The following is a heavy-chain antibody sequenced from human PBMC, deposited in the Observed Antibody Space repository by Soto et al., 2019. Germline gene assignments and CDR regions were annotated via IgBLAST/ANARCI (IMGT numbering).Heavy chain of an antibody. CDR1: GGTFSTYA. D-gene: IGHD3-3*01. Sequence: QVQLVQSEAEVKRPGSSVKVSCKASGGTFSTYAISWVRQAPGQGLEWMGGIIPMFTTPNYAQKFQGRLTLTADESPTTAYMELNSLKSEDTAVYYCARLFRFLDWPSRDGLAVWGQGTTVTVSS. CDR3: ARLFRFLDWPSRDGLAV. V-gene: IGHV1-69*01. CDR2: IIPMFTTP. J-gene: IGHJ6*02.